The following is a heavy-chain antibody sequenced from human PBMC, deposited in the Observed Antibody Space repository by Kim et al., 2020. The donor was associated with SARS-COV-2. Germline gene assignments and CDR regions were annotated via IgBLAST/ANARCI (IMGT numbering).Heavy chain of an antibody. D-gene: IGHD6-13*01. CDR3: AKDHSSSWYGYWFDP. CDR2: ISWNSGSI. CDR1: GFTFDDYA. Sequence: GGSLRLSCAASGFTFDDYAMHWVRQAPGKGLEWVSGISWNSGSIGYADSVKGRFTISRDNAKNSLYLQMNSLRAEDTALYYCAKDHSSSWYGYWFDPWGQGTLVTVSS. V-gene: IGHV3-9*01. J-gene: IGHJ5*02.